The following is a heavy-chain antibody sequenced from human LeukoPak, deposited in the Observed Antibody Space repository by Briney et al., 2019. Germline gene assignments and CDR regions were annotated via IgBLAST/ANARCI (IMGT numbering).Heavy chain of an antibody. Sequence: GGSLRLSCAASGFTFSSYGMNWVRQAPGKGLEWVSYISSSGSTIYYADSVKGRFTISRDNAKNSLYLQMNSLRAEDTAVYYCARGGYYDILTGIDYWGQGTLVTVSS. J-gene: IGHJ4*02. CDR1: GFTFSSYG. V-gene: IGHV3-48*03. CDR3: ARGGYYDILTGIDY. D-gene: IGHD3-9*01. CDR2: ISSSGSTI.